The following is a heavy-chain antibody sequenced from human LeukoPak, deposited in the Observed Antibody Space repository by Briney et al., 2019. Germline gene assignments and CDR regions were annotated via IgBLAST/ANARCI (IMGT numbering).Heavy chain of an antibody. CDR3: ARSLDYGGNVSWFDP. V-gene: IGHV5-51*01. D-gene: IGHD4-23*01. CDR1: GYNCTNYW. J-gene: IGHJ5*02. CDR2: IYPGDSDT. Sequence: GESLKISCKASGYNCTNYWIGWVRQMPGKGLEWMGIIYPGDSDTRYSPSFQGQVTISADKSISTAYLQWSSLKASDTAMYYCARSLDYGGNVSWFDPWGQGTLVTVSS.